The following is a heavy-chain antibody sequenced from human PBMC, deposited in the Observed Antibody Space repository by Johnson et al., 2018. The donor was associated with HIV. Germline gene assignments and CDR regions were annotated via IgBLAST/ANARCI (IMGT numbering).Heavy chain of an antibody. D-gene: IGHD6-6*01. CDR1: EFTFSSYG. V-gene: IGHV3-30*18. CDR3: TKAGGQLVLDDAFDI. Sequence: QVQLVESGGGVVQPGRSLRLSCAASEFTFSSYGMHWVRQAPGKGLEWVAVTSYDGSNKYYADSVKGRFSISRDNSKNTLYFQMNSLRAEDTAVYYCTKAGGQLVLDDAFDIWGQGTMVTVSS. J-gene: IGHJ3*02. CDR2: TSYDGSNK.